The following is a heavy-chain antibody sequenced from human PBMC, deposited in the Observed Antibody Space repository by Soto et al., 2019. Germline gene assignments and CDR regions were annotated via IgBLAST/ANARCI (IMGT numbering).Heavy chain of an antibody. V-gene: IGHV3-11*06. Sequence: PGGSLRLSCPTSGFPFSDYYISWIRQAPGKGLEWLSHISPKSTYRNYADSVKGRFTISRDNTKSSLFLQMNSLGVEDTAVYYCVRGGGGGLFEHWGQGVLVTVSS. CDR1: GFPFSDYY. CDR3: VRGGGGGLFEH. J-gene: IGHJ4*02. CDR2: ISPKSTYR. D-gene: IGHD2-21*01.